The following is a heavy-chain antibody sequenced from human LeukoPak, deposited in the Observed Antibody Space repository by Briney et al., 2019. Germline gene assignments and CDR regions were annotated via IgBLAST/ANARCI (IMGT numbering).Heavy chain of an antibody. Sequence: GGSLRLSCAASGFTFSSYAMSWVRQAPGKGLEWVSAISGSGGSTYYADSVKGRFTISRDNSKNTLYLQMNSLRAEDTAVYYCAKAANYYYDSSGYSYAPSDWGQGTLVTVSS. CDR1: GFTFSSYA. V-gene: IGHV3-23*01. J-gene: IGHJ4*02. CDR2: ISGSGGST. CDR3: AKAANYYYDSSGYSYAPSD. D-gene: IGHD3-22*01.